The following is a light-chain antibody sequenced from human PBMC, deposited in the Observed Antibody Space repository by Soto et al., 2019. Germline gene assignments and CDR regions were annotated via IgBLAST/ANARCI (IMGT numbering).Light chain of an antibody. Sequence: LLMQSPGTLSVSPGDSATPSCRASQTLRRTDIAWYQQKPGQAPRRLIFGASRGATGIQDRFSGSGSGTKFTLTIKKVEPEDSAVYYCKHYGRPPSFGRGTKVDIK. J-gene: IGKJ1*01. CDR3: KHYGRPPS. CDR2: GAS. V-gene: IGKV3-20*01. CDR1: QTLRRTD.